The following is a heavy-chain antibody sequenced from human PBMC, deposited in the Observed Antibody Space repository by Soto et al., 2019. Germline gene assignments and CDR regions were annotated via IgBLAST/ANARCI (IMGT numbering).Heavy chain of an antibody. V-gene: IGHV3-48*01. CDR2: ISSSGTI. Sequence: GGSLRLSCAASGFTFSSYNMNWVRQAPGKGLEWVSHISSSGTIYYADSVKGRFTISRDNAKNSLYLQMNSVRAEDTAVYYCVRKFDYWGQGTLVTVSS. J-gene: IGHJ4*02. CDR3: VRKFDY. CDR1: GFTFSSYN.